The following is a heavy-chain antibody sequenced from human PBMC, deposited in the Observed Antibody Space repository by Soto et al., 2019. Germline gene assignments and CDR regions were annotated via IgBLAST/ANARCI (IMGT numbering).Heavy chain of an antibody. CDR3: ARWSVSGSSTTGDY. CDR1: GGTFSSYT. CDR2: IIPILGIA. Sequence: QVQLVQSGAEVKKPGSSVKVSCKASGGTFSSYTISWVRQAPGQGLEWMGRIIPILGIANYAQKFQGRVTITADKSTSTAYMELSSLRSEDTAVYYCARWSVSGSSTTGDYWGQRTLVTVSS. D-gene: IGHD6-13*01. J-gene: IGHJ4*02. V-gene: IGHV1-69*02.